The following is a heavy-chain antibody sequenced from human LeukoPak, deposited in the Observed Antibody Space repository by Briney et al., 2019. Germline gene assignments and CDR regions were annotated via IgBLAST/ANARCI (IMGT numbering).Heavy chain of an antibody. V-gene: IGHV1-18*04. CDR3: ARAPDGPIVGATPDFDY. D-gene: IGHD1-26*01. CDR2: ISAYNGNT. Sequence: ASVKVSCKTSGYTFTGYYMHWVRQAPGQGLEWMGWISAYNGNTNYAQKLQGRVTMTTDTSTSTAYMELRSLRSDDTAVYYCARAPDGPIVGATPDFDYWGQGTLVTVSS. J-gene: IGHJ4*02. CDR1: GYTFTGYY.